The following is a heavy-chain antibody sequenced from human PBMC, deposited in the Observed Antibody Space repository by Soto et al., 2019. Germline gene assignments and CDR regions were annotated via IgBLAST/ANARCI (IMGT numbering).Heavy chain of an antibody. Sequence: PSETLSLTCTVSGGSVSSGSYYWSWIRQPPGKGLEWIGYIYYSGSTNYNPSLKSRVTISVDTSKNQFSLKLSSVTAADTAVYYCAREGYYYASGMRNWFDPWGQGTLVTVSS. CDR1: GGSVSSGSYY. CDR3: AREGYYYASGMRNWFDP. D-gene: IGHD3-10*01. CDR2: IYYSGST. J-gene: IGHJ5*02. V-gene: IGHV4-61*01.